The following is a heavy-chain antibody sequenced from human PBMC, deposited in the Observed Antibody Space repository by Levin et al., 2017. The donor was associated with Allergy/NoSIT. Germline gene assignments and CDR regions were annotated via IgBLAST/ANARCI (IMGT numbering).Heavy chain of an antibody. CDR1: GFTFSSYW. J-gene: IGHJ3*02. V-gene: IGHV3-74*01. CDR2: INSDGFST. Sequence: ASVKVSCAASGFTFSSYWIHWVRQAPGKGLEWVSRINSDGFSTSYADSVKGRFTISRDNAKNTLNLQMNSLRVEDTAVYYCARVTWNGAFDIWGQGTKVTVSS. CDR3: ARVTWNGAFDI. D-gene: IGHD1-1*01.